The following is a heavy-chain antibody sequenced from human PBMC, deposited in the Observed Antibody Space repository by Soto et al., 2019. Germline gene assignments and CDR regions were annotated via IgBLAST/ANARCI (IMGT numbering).Heavy chain of an antibody. CDR2: ISYDGSNK. CDR1: GFTFSSYA. CDR3: ARGLSSSFTPRDAFDI. V-gene: IGHV3-30-3*01. J-gene: IGHJ3*02. Sequence: QVQLVESGGGVVQPGRSLRLSCAASGFTFSSYAMHWVRQAPGKGLEWVAVISYDGSNKYYADSVKGRFTISRDNSKNTLYLQMNSLRAEDTAVYYCARGLSSSFTPRDAFDIWGQGTMVTVSS. D-gene: IGHD6-6*01.